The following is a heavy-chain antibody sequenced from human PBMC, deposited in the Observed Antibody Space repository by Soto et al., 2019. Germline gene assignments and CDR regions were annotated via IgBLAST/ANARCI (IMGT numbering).Heavy chain of an antibody. CDR3: ERDLSNYGDFRDYGMDV. J-gene: IGHJ6*02. CDR1: GGSISSYY. Sequence: SETLSLTCTVSGGSISSYYWSWIRQPPGKGLEWIGYIYYSGSTNYNPSLKSRVTISVDTSKNQFSLKLSSVTAADTAVYYCERDLSNYGDFRDYGMDVWGQGTTVTVSS. D-gene: IGHD4-17*01. V-gene: IGHV4-59*01. CDR2: IYYSGST.